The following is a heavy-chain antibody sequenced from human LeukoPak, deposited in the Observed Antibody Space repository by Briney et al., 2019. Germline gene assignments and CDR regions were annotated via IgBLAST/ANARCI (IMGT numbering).Heavy chain of an antibody. CDR1: EFTFSNYN. V-gene: IGHV3-21*01. Sequence: PGGSLRLSCIVSEFTFSNYNMNWVRQAPGKGLEWVSFISTSGVYKYYADSLKGRFTVSRDNANNSLSLQMDSLRADDTAIYFCATSSRGPAAFYFDYWGQGTLVTVSS. D-gene: IGHD1-14*01. CDR3: ATSSRGPAAFYFDY. J-gene: IGHJ4*02. CDR2: ISTSGVYK.